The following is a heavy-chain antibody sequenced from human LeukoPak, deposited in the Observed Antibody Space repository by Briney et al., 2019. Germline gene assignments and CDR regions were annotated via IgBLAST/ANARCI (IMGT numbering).Heavy chain of an antibody. V-gene: IGHV4-39*01. Sequence: SETLSLTCTVSGGYIGSSSYYWDWIRQPSGRGPEWIGSIYYSGSTYYNPSLKSRVTIFLDTSKNQFSLKLASVTAADTAVYYCARRRYYDSTGYLDWGQGTLVTVSS. J-gene: IGHJ1*01. CDR1: GGYIGSSSYY. CDR2: IYYSGST. D-gene: IGHD3-22*01. CDR3: ARRRYYDSTGYLD.